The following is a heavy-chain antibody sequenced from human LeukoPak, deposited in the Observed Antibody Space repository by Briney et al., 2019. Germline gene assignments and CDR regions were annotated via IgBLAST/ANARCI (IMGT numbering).Heavy chain of an antibody. Sequence: ASVKVSCKASGYTFTSYAMHWVRQAPGQRLEWMGWVNAGNGNTKYSQKFQGRVTITRDTSASTAYMELSSLRSEDTAVYYCARGGRLPAAQFDYWGQGTLVTVSS. V-gene: IGHV1-3*01. D-gene: IGHD2-2*01. J-gene: IGHJ4*02. CDR1: GYTFTSYA. CDR2: VNAGNGNT. CDR3: ARGGRLPAAQFDY.